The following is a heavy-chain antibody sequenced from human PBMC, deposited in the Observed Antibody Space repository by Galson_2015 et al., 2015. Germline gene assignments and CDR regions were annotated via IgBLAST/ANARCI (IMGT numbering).Heavy chain of an antibody. CDR1: GFTFSSYA. CDR2: ISYDGSNK. Sequence: SLRLSCAASGFTFSSYAMHWVRQAPGKGLEWVAVISYDGSNKYYADSVKGRFTISRDNSKNTLYLQMNSLRAEDTAVYYCARDSELLPHYADYWGQGTLVTVSS. J-gene: IGHJ4*02. V-gene: IGHV3-30-3*01. D-gene: IGHD1-26*01. CDR3: ARDSELLPHYADY.